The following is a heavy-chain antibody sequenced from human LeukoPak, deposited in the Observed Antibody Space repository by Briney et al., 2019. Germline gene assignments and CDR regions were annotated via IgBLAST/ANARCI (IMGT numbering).Heavy chain of an antibody. CDR1: GFKFSNYC. V-gene: IGHV3-7*01. D-gene: IGHD3-10*01. Sequence: GGSLRLSCAGSGFKFSNYCMSWVRQAPGKGLEWVANIKHDGSEKYYVDSVKGRFTISRDNAKNSLYLQMSSLRAEDTAVYYCASLDSGGYVFDYWGQGTLVTVSS. J-gene: IGHJ4*02. CDR2: IKHDGSEK. CDR3: ASLDSGGYVFDY.